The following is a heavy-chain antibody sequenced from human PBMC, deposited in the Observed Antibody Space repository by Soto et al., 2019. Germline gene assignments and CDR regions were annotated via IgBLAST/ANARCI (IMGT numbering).Heavy chain of an antibody. J-gene: IGHJ6*02. V-gene: IGHV4-4*07. CDR2: IYTSGST. D-gene: IGHD5-18*01. CDR1: GGSISSYY. Sequence: SETLSLTCTVSGGSISSYYWSWIRQPAGKGLEWIGRIYTSGSTNYNPSLKSRVTMSVDTSKNQFSLKLSSVTAADTAVYYCASLYSYGSPDYYYGMDVWCQGTTVTVSS. CDR3: ASLYSYGSPDYYYGMDV.